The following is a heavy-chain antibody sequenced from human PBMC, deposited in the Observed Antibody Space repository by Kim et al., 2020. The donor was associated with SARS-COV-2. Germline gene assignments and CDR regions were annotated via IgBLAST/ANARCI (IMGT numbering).Heavy chain of an antibody. V-gene: IGHV1-18*01. J-gene: IGHJ4*02. CDR3: ARDFGVAGAATFYS. D-gene: IGHD2-15*01. CDR2: ISVYCGQT. CDR1: GFTSPNFC. Sequence: ASVKVSCKASGFTSPNFCISWLRQAPGQGLQWLGWISVYCGQTNYAQKFQDRVTMTIDTSTSTAYMELSSLTSDDTAIFSCARDFGVAGAATFYSWGQGT.